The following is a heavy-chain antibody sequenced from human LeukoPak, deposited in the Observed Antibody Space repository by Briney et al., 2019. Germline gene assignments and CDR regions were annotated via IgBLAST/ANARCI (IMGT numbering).Heavy chain of an antibody. V-gene: IGHV1-18*01. CDR1: GYTFTSYG. D-gene: IGHD3-3*01. J-gene: IGHJ4*02. Sequence: ASVKVSCTASGYTFTSYGISWVRQAPGQGLEWMGWISAYNGNTNHAQKLQGRVTMTTDTSTSTAYMELRSLRSDDTAVYYCARSLRRFLEWLPFDYWGQGTLVTVSS. CDR3: ARSLRRFLEWLPFDY. CDR2: ISAYNGNT.